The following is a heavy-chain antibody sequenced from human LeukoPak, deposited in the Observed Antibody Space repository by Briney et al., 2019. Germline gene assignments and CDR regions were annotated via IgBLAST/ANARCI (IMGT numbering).Heavy chain of an antibody. J-gene: IGHJ5*02. V-gene: IGHV3-33*01. CDR3: ARDIGGSYSQGLHH. Sequence: GGSLRLSCAASGFTFSNYGMHWVRQAPGKGLEWVAVSRYDGSTKYYADSVKGRFSISRDNSKNTVSLQMSSLRPEDTAVYYCARDIGGSYSQGLHHWGQGTLVTVSS. CDR2: SRYDGSTK. D-gene: IGHD1-26*01. CDR1: GFTFSNYG.